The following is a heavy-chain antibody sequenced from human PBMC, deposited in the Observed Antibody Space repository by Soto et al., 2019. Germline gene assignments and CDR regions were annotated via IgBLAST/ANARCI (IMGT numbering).Heavy chain of an antibody. CDR2: IIPIFGTA. Sequence: SVKVYCKTSGWTLSGDSVNWVRQAPGQGLEWMGEIIPIFGTANYAQKFQGRVTITADESTSTAYMELSSLRSEDTAVYYCARDGGRHSGGIDYWGQGTLVTVSS. CDR3: ARDGGRHSGGIDY. CDR1: GWTLSGDS. V-gene: IGHV1-69*13. J-gene: IGHJ4*02. D-gene: IGHD1-26*01.